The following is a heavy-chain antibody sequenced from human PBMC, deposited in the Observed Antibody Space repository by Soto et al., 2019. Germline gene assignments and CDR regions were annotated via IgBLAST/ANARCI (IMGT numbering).Heavy chain of an antibody. CDR3: AISQVGRPLDV. V-gene: IGHV1-46*01. D-gene: IGHD1-26*01. Sequence: GASVKVSCKASRYTFTNFYIHWLRQAPGQGLEWMGIINPSGGSTTYPQKFQGRVTMTRDTSTSTVHMELITLRSEDTAVYYCAISQVGRPLDVWGPGPTVTLS. CDR1: RYTFTNFY. J-gene: IGHJ6*02. CDR2: INPSGGST.